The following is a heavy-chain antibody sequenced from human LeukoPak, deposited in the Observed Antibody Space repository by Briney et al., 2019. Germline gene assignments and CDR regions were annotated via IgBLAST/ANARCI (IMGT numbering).Heavy chain of an antibody. CDR3: ARDGAVRENWFDP. D-gene: IGHD4/OR15-4a*01. Sequence: GGSLRLSCAASGFTFSSFWTHWVRQVPGKGLMWVSRINSDGSSTNYADSVKGRFTISRDNAKNTLYLQMNSLRVEDTAVYYCARDGAVRENWFDPWGQGTLVTVSS. CDR1: GFTFSSFW. J-gene: IGHJ5*02. CDR2: INSDGSST. V-gene: IGHV3-74*01.